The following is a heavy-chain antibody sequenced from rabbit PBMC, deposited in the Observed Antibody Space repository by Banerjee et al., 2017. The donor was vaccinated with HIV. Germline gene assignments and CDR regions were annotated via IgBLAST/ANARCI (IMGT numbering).Heavy chain of an antibody. J-gene: IGHJ4*01. CDR2: INSVFCTT. CDR1: GFDFSSYG. Sequence: QEQLVESGGGLVQPGGSLKLSCKASGFDFSSYGVSWVRQAPGKGLEWIGYINSVFCTTYYARWVNARFTISSHNAQNALYLPLNSLTAADTATYFCVRGASSSGNYIDGVFNLWGPGSLVTVS. CDR3: VRGASSSGNYIDGVFNL. D-gene: IGHD1-1*01. V-gene: IGHV1S47*01.